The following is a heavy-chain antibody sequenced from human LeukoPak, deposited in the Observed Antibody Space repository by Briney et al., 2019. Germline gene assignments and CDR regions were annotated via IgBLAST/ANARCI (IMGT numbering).Heavy chain of an antibody. Sequence: PSETLSLTCAVYSGSFSNYYWSWIRQPPGKGLEWIGEINQSGSTNYNPSLKSRVTISVDTSKNQFSLKLSSVTAADTAVYYCARNWVAAVNFDYWGQGTLVTVSS. D-gene: IGHD6-13*01. CDR1: SGSFSNYY. CDR3: ARNWVAAVNFDY. V-gene: IGHV4-34*01. CDR2: INQSGST. J-gene: IGHJ4*02.